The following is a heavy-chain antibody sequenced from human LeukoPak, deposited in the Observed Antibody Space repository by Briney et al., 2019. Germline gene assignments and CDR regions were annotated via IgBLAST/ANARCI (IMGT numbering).Heavy chain of an antibody. V-gene: IGHV4-61*01. J-gene: IGHJ4*02. D-gene: IGHD6-19*01. Sequence: SETLSLTCTVSGYSISSGYYWGWIRQPPGKGLEWIGYIYYSGSTNYNPSLKSRVTISVDTSKNQFSLKLSSVTAADTAVYYCARDPGSGWYPYWGQGTLVTVSS. CDR2: IYYSGST. CDR1: GYSISSGYY. CDR3: ARDPGSGWYPY.